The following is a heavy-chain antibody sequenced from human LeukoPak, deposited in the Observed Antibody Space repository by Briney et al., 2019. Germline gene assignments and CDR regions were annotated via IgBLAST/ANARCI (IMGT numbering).Heavy chain of an antibody. CDR2: IIPIFGTA. CDR3: ASLTQGYDFWSGYYKTAPVDY. V-gene: IGHV1-69*13. D-gene: IGHD3-3*01. Sequence: SVKVSCKASGGTFSSYAISWVRQAPGQGLEWMGGIIPIFGTANYAQKFQGRVTITADESTSTAYMELSSLRSEDTAVYYCASLTQGYDFWSGYYKTAPVDYWGQGTLVTVSP. J-gene: IGHJ4*02. CDR1: GGTFSSYA.